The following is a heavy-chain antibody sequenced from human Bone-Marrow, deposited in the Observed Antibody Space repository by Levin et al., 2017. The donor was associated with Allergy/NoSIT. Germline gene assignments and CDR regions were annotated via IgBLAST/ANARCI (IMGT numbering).Heavy chain of an antibody. CDR2: INPADSDT. CDR3: ARQLTIEKGDFAVV. V-gene: IGHV5-51*01. D-gene: IGHD3-3*01. Sequence: PGGSLRLSCKGSGYIFTNYWIGWVRQMPGKGLEWMGIINPADSDTRYSPSFQGQVTISADKSTTTAYLQWSSLKASDTAIYYCARQLTIEKGDFAVVWGQGTLVTVSS. CDR1: GYIFTNYW. J-gene: IGHJ4*02.